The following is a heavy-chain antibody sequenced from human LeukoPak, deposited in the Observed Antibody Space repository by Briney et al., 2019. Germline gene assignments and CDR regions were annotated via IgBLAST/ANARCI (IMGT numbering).Heavy chain of an antibody. V-gene: IGHV1-18*01. Sequence: ASVKVSCKASGYTFTSYGISWVRQAPGQGLEWMGWISAYNGNTNYEQKLQGRVTMTTDTSTSTAYMELRSLRSDDTAVYYCARDWVVYCSGGSCYSSGLNYYYGMDVWGQGTTVTVSS. J-gene: IGHJ6*02. D-gene: IGHD2-15*01. CDR3: ARDWVVYCSGGSCYSSGLNYYYGMDV. CDR2: ISAYNGNT. CDR1: GYTFTSYG.